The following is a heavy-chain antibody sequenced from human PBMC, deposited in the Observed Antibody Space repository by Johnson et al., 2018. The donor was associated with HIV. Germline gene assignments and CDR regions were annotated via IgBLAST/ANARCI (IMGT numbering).Heavy chain of an antibody. D-gene: IGHD6-19*01. J-gene: IGHJ3*02. CDR3: AIDLAVAATGI. V-gene: IGHV3-7*05. Sequence: VQLVESGGGLVQPGGSLRLSCAASGFTFSSYWMTWVRQAPGKGLEWVANIKQDESEKYYVDSVKGRFTISRYNAKRSLYLQMNSLRAEDTAVYYCAIDLAVAATGIWGQGTMVTVSS. CDR2: IKQDESEK. CDR1: GFTFSSYW.